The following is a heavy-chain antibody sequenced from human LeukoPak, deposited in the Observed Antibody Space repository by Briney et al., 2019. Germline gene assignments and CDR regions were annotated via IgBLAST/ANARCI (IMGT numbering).Heavy chain of an antibody. Sequence: GGSLRLSCAASGFTVSSNYMSWVRQAPGKGLEWVSVIGGSGGSTYYADSVKGRFTISRDNSKNTLYLQMNSLRAEDTAVYYCAKTRIVRYYFDYWGQGTLVTVSS. CDR3: AKTRIVRYYFDY. CDR1: GFTVSSNY. V-gene: IGHV3-23*01. CDR2: IGGSGGST. J-gene: IGHJ4*02. D-gene: IGHD2-15*01.